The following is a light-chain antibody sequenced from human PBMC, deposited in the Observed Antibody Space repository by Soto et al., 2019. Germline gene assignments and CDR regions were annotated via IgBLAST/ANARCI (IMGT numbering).Light chain of an antibody. CDR3: SSYTSRNTYV. Sequence: QSVLTQPASVSGSPGQSITISCTGTSSDVGGYNYVSWYQQHPGKAPKFMIYDVSNRPSGVSNRFSGSKSGNTASLTISGLQAEDEADYYCSSYTSRNTYVFGTGTKVTVL. CDR1: SSDVGGYNY. V-gene: IGLV2-14*01. J-gene: IGLJ1*01. CDR2: DVS.